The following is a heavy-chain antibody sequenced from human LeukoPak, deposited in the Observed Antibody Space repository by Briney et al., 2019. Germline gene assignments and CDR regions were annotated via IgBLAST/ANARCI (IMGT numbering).Heavy chain of an antibody. CDR3: ARHVKSGSYSTTDFDC. D-gene: IGHD1-26*01. Sequence: GESLKISCKGSGYSFTSYWIGWVRQMPGKGLEWMGIIYPGDSDTRYSPSFQGQVTISADKSISTVYLQWSSLKASDTAMYYCARHVKSGSYSTTDFDCWGQGTLVTVSS. CDR2: IYPGDSDT. V-gene: IGHV5-51*01. J-gene: IGHJ4*02. CDR1: GYSFTSYW.